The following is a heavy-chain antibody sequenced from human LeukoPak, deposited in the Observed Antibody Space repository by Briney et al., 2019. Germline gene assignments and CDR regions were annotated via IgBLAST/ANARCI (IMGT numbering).Heavy chain of an antibody. D-gene: IGHD5-12*01. Sequence: PGGSLRLSCVAPGFTFSNYGMHWVRQSPGKGLDWVAFIGSDGTKKYSADSVKGRFTISRDNSRNTLYLQMNSLKTEDTAVYYCAKGQHIVTTISQEGFEYWGQGTLVTVST. CDR3: AKGQHIVTTISQEGFEY. CDR2: IGSDGTKK. CDR1: GFTFSNYG. J-gene: IGHJ4*02. V-gene: IGHV3-30*02.